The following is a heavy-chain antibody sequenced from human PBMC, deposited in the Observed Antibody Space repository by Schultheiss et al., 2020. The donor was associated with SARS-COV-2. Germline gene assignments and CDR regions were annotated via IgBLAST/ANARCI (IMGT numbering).Heavy chain of an antibody. CDR3: ARAHYNSSSWAFLY. CDR2: IYPGDSDT. CDR1: GYIFSNYW. D-gene: IGHD2/OR15-2a*01. J-gene: IGHJ4*02. V-gene: IGHV5-51*01. Sequence: GGSLRLSCKSSGYIFSNYWIGWVRQMPGKGLEWMGIIYPGDSDTRYSPSFQGQVTISADKSIKTAYLQWNTLEASDSAMYYCARAHYNSSSWAFLYWGQGTLVTVSS.